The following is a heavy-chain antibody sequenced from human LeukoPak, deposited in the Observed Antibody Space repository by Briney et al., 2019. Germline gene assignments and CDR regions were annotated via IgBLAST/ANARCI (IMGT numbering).Heavy chain of an antibody. CDR1: GGSFSGYY. CDR2: INHSGST. J-gene: IGHJ4*02. D-gene: IGHD2-2*02. Sequence: SETLSLTCAVYGGSFSGYYWSWIRQPPGKGLEWIGEINHSGSTNYNPSLKSRVTISVDTSKNQFSLKLSSVTAADTAVYYCACGGPYCSSTSCYTNWGQGTLVTVSS. CDR3: ACGGPYCSSTSCYTN. V-gene: IGHV4-34*01.